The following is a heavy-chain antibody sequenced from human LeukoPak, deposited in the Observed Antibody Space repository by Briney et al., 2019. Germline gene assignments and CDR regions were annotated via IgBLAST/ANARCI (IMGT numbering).Heavy chain of an antibody. CDR3: ARAVDGLFDP. D-gene: IGHD2-2*01. V-gene: IGHV4-59*01. CDR2: IYYSGST. J-gene: IGHJ5*02. CDR1: GGSISSYY. Sequence: SETLSLTCTVSGGSISSYYWSWIRQPPGKGLEWIGYIYYSGSTNYNPSLKSGVTISVDTSKNQFSLKLSSVTAADTAVYYCARAVDGLFDPWGQGTLVTVSS.